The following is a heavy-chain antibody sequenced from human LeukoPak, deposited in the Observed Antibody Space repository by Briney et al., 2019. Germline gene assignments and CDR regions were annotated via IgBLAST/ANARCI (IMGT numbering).Heavy chain of an antibody. CDR3: ARDHDYVWGSYRPYYFDY. CDR2: IYYSGST. J-gene: IGHJ4*02. V-gene: IGHV4-59*12. D-gene: IGHD3-16*02. Sequence: PSETLSLTCTVSGGSISSYYWSWIRQPPGKGLEWIGYIYYSGSTNYNPSLKGRVTISVDTSKNQFSLKLSSVTAADTAVYYCARDHDYVWGSYRPYYFDYWGQGTLVTISS. CDR1: GGSISSYY.